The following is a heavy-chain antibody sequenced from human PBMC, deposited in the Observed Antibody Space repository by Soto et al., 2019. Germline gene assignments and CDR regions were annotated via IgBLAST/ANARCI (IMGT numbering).Heavy chain of an antibody. J-gene: IGHJ5*02. CDR3: ARSLYSGSYTNWFDP. CDR2: IYYSGST. CDR1: GGTIISYY. D-gene: IGHD1-26*01. Sequence: PSETLSLTCTVSGGTIISYYWSWIRQPPGKGLEWIGYIYYSGSTNYNPSLKSRVTISVDTSKNQFSLKLSSVTAADTAVYYCARSLYSGSYTNWFDPWGQGTLVTVSS. V-gene: IGHV4-59*01.